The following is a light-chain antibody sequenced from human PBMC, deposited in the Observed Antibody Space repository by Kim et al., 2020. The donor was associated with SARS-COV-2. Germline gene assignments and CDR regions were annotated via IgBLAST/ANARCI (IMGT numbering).Light chain of an antibody. V-gene: IGLV1-47*01. CDR3: AAWDGSLSGRV. Sequence: GQRVTISCSGSSSNIGSNSVNWYGQRTGPAPKLLIYTDNQRPSGVPDRFSGSKSGPAASLDISGLRSEDEAEYYCAAWDGSLSGRVFGGGTQLTVL. CDR1: SSNIGSNS. CDR2: TDN. J-gene: IGLJ3*02.